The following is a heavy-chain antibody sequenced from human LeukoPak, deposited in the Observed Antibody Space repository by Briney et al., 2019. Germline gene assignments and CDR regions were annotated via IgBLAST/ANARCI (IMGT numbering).Heavy chain of an antibody. CDR2: IYYSGST. CDR3: ARYYGDYYYYYMDV. D-gene: IGHD4-17*01. J-gene: IGHJ6*03. V-gene: IGHV4-59*01. CDR1: GGSISGYT. Sequence: KSSETLSLTCPVSGGSISGYTWGWIRKPPGKGLDWMGYIYYSGSTNYNPSLKSRVTISVDTSKNQFSLKLSSVTAADTAVYYCARYYGDYYYYYMDVWGKGTTVTVSS.